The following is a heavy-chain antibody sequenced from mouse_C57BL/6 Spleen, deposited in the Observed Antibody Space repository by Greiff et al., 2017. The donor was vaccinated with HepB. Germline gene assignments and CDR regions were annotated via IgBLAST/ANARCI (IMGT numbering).Heavy chain of an antibody. D-gene: IGHD3-2*02. CDR1: GYAFSSSW. V-gene: IGHV1-82*01. Sequence: QVQLQQSGPELVKPGASVKISCKASGYAFSSSWMNWVKQRPGKGLEWIGRIYPGDGDTNYNGKFKGKATLTADKSSSTAYMQLSSLTSEDSAVYFCARSGGRHYFDYWGQGTTLTVSS. CDR3: ARSGGRHYFDY. J-gene: IGHJ2*01. CDR2: IYPGDGDT.